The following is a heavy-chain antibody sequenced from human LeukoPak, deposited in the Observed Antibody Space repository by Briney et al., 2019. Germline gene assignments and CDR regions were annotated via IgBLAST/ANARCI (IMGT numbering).Heavy chain of an antibody. Sequence: SQTLSLTCAVSGGSISSGGYSWSWIRQPPGKGLEWTGYIYHSGSTYYNPSLKSRVTISVDRSKNQFSLKLSSVTAADTAVYYCARGKDSRYDNWFDPWGQGTLVTVSS. CDR3: ARGKDSRYDNWFDP. CDR2: IYHSGST. V-gene: IGHV4-30-2*01. D-gene: IGHD2-2*01. J-gene: IGHJ5*02. CDR1: GGSISSGGYS.